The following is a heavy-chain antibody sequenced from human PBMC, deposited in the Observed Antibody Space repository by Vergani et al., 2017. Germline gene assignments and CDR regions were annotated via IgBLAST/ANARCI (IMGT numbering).Heavy chain of an antibody. CDR1: GFTFSSYA. CDR3: ARERISRAAAGIYYYYGMDV. J-gene: IGHJ6*02. Sequence: EVQLLESGGGLVQPGGSLRLSCAASGFTFSSYAMSWVRQAPGKGLEWVSAISGSGGSTYYADSVKGRFTISRDNSKNTLYLQMNSLRAEDTAVYYCARERISRAAAGIYYYYGMDVWGQGTTVTVSS. V-gene: IGHV3-23*01. D-gene: IGHD6-13*01. CDR2: ISGSGGST.